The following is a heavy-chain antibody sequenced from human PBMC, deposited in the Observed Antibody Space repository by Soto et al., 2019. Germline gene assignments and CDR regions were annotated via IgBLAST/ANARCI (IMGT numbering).Heavy chain of an antibody. J-gene: IGHJ6*02. Sequence: QVQLQESGPGLVKPSETLSLTCTVSGGSISSYYWIWIRQPAGKGLEWIGRVYTSGSTNYNPSLRSRVTMSVDTSKHQCALKLNSVTASGPAVYYCARDRPIVATSGYGMDVWGQGTAVTVSS. V-gene: IGHV4-4*07. CDR2: VYTSGST. D-gene: IGHD5-12*01. CDR3: ARDRPIVATSGYGMDV. CDR1: GGSISSYY.